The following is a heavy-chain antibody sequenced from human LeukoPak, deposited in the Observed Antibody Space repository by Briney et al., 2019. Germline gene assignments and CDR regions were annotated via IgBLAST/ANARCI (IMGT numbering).Heavy chain of an antibody. Sequence: GGSLRLSCAASGFTFSSYAMSWVRQAPGKGLEWVSVIYSGGSTYYADSVKGRFTISRDNSKNTLYLQMNSLRAEDTAVYYCARDPIAVAGIGGDYWGQGTLVTVSS. CDR1: GFTFSSYA. CDR2: IYSGGST. J-gene: IGHJ4*02. V-gene: IGHV3-66*01. D-gene: IGHD6-19*01. CDR3: ARDPIAVAGIGGDY.